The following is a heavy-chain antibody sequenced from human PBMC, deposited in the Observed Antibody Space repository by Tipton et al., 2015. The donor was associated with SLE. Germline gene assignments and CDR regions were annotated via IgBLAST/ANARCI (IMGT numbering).Heavy chain of an antibody. CDR1: GFTVSSNY. V-gene: IGHV3-66*01. CDR3: ARVYSSSHPDV. CDR2: IYSGGST. D-gene: IGHD6-13*01. Sequence: SLRLSCAASGFTVSSNYMSWVRQAPGKGLEWVSVIYSGGSTYYADSVKGRFTISRDNSKNTLYLQMNSLRAEDTAVYYCARVYSSSHPDVWGKGTTVTVSS. J-gene: IGHJ6*04.